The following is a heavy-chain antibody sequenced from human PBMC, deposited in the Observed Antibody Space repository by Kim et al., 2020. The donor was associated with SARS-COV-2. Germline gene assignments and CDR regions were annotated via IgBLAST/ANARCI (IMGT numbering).Heavy chain of an antibody. CDR3: AREPARRADY. V-gene: IGHV3-53*01. J-gene: IGHJ4*02. CDR2: T. Sequence: TFYAASVKGRFTISRDNSKTMLFLQMDSLKIEDTAVYYCAREPARRADYWGQGTLVTVSS. D-gene: IGHD1-1*01.